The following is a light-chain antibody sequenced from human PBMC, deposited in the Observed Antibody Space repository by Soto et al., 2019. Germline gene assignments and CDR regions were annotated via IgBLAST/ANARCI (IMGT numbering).Light chain of an antibody. CDR1: QNIRSR. V-gene: IGKV1-5*01. CDR3: QHYNSYSRT. Sequence: DIQMTQSPSTLSASVGDKVTVTCRASQNIRSRLAWYQQKPGKAPNLLISDASSLESRVPSRFSGSGSGTEFTLTISSLQPDDVATYYCQHYNSYSRTFGQGTKVEV. CDR2: DAS. J-gene: IGKJ1*01.